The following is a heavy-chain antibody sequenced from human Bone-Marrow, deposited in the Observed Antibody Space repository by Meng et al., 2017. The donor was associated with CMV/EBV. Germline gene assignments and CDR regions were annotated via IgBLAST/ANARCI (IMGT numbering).Heavy chain of an antibody. D-gene: IGHD6-19*01. Sequence: GSLRLSCAVYGGSFSGYYWSWIRQPPGKGLEWIGYIYYSGSTNYNPSLKSRVTISVDKSKNQFSLKLSSVTAADTAVYYCARIAVAGTGMDVWGQGTTVTVSS. J-gene: IGHJ6*02. CDR1: GGSFSGYY. CDR3: ARIAVAGTGMDV. V-gene: IGHV4-59*12. CDR2: IYYSGST.